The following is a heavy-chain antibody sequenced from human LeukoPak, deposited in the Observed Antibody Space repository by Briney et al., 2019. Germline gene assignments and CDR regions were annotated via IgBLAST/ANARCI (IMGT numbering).Heavy chain of an antibody. V-gene: IGHV4-61*02. J-gene: IGHJ3*02. D-gene: IGHD3-10*01. Sequence: PSETLSLTCTVSGGSISSGSYYWSWIRQPAVKGLEWIGRIYTSGSTNYNPSLKSRVTISVDTSKNQFSLKLSSVTAADTAVYYCARVRPGHDAFDIWGQGTMVTVSS. CDR3: ARVRPGHDAFDI. CDR1: GGSISSGSYY. CDR2: IYTSGST.